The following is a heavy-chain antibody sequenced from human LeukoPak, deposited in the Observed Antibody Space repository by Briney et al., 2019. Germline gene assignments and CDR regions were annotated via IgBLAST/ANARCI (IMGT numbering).Heavy chain of an antibody. D-gene: IGHD1-14*01. J-gene: IGHJ3*02. CDR1: GYTFTSYD. CDR2: MNPNSGNT. V-gene: IGHV1-8*01. CDR3: AWMTTDDAFDI. Sequence: GGSVKVSCMASGYTFTSYDINWVRQATGQGLEWMGWMNPNSGNTGYAQKFQGRVTMTRNTSISTAYMELSSLRSEDTAVYYCAWMTTDDAFDIWGQGTMVTVSS.